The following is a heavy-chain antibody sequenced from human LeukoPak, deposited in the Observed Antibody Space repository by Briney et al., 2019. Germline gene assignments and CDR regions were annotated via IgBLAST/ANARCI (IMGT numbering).Heavy chain of an antibody. CDR3: AKEGVTYYYDSSGYYYLDH. J-gene: IGHJ4*02. CDR2: ISGSGGST. CDR1: GFTFSSYA. Sequence: GGSLRLSCAASGFTFSSYAMSWVRQAPGKGLEWVSAISGSGGSTYYADSVKGRFTISRDNSKNTLYLQMNSLRAGDTAVYYCAKEGVTYYYDSSGYYYLDHWGQGTLVTVSS. D-gene: IGHD3-22*01. V-gene: IGHV3-23*01.